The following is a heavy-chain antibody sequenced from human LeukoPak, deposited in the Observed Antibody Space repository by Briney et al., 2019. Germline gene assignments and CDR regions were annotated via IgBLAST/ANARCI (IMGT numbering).Heavy chain of an antibody. J-gene: IGHJ4*02. Sequence: PGRSLRLSCAASEFTFSTYGMHWVRQAPGKGLEWVAVISYDGSNKYYADSVKGRFTISRDNSKNSLYLQMNSLRSDDTALYYCARESESSGWYDYWGQGTLVTVSS. V-gene: IGHV3-30*03. CDR3: ARESESSGWYDY. D-gene: IGHD6-19*01. CDR1: EFTFSTYG. CDR2: ISYDGSNK.